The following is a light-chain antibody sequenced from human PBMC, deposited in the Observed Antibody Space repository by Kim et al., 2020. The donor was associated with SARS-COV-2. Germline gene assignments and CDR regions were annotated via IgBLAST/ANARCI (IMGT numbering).Light chain of an antibody. CDR3: QQSHSTPLLT. J-gene: IGKJ4*01. CDR2: AAS. Sequence: DIQMTQSPSSLEASVGDRVTIACRASQSISTYLNWYQQKPGKAPKLLIYAASTLQSGVPSRFSGSGSGTDFTLTISSLQPEDFATYYCQQSHSTPLLTFGGGTKVDIK. V-gene: IGKV1-39*01. CDR1: QSISTY.